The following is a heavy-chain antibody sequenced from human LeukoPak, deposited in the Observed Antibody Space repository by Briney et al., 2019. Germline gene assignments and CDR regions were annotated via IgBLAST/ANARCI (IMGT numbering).Heavy chain of an antibody. CDR2: IIPIFGTA. CDR1: GGTFSSYA. D-gene: IGHD2-15*01. Sequence: SVKVSCKASGGTFSSYAISRVRQAPGQGLEWMGGIIPIFGTANYAQKFQGRVTITADESTSTAYMELSSLRSEDTAVYYCSYCSGGSCYSEYFQHWGQGTLVTVSS. CDR3: SYCSGGSCYSEYFQH. V-gene: IGHV1-69*13. J-gene: IGHJ1*01.